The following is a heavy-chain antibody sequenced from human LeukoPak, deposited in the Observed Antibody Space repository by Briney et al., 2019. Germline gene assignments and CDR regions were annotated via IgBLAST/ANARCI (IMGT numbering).Heavy chain of an antibody. CDR2: MNPNSGNT. CDR3: ARAGRDYYDSSGYYRMIAELDY. D-gene: IGHD3-22*01. Sequence: ASVKVSCKASGYTFTSYGISWVRQAPGQGLEWMGWMNPNSGNTGYAQKFQGRVTITRNTSISTAYMELSSLRSEDTAVYYCARAGRDYYDSSGYYRMIAELDYWGQGTLVTVSS. CDR1: GYTFTSYG. J-gene: IGHJ4*02. V-gene: IGHV1-8*03.